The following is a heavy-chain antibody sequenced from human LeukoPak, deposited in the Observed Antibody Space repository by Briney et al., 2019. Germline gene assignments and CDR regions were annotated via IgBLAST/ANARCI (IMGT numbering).Heavy chain of an antibody. CDR3: AKGQVFQCDY. Sequence: TGGSLRLSCAASGFTFSNYGMSWVRQAPGKGLEWVSTISGSGGRTYYADSVKGRFTISRDNSKNTLYLQMNSLRAEDTAVYYCAKGQVFQCDYWGQGTLVTVSS. D-gene: IGHD2/OR15-2a*01. V-gene: IGHV3-23*01. CDR1: GFTFSNYG. CDR2: ISGSGGRT. J-gene: IGHJ4*02.